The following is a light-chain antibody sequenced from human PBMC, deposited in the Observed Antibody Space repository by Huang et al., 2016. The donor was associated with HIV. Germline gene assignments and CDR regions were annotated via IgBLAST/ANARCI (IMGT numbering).Light chain of an antibody. Sequence: EVVLTQSPGTLSLSPGERATLSCRASQSVRDSDTSWYQHKPGQAPRLLLYGTFRRAAGIPDRFSGSGSGTDFTLTISRLDPEDSAVYYCQHYGSAFGQGTKVEIK. J-gene: IGKJ1*01. CDR3: QHYGSA. V-gene: IGKV3-20*01. CDR2: GTF. CDR1: QSVRDSD.